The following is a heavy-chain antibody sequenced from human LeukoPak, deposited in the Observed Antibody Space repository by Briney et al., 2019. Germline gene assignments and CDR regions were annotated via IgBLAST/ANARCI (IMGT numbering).Heavy chain of an antibody. V-gene: IGHV1-69*01. CDR3: ASPGRWLQFYHAFDI. CDR2: IIPIFGTA. Sequence: GASVKVSCKASGGTFSSYAISWVRQAPGQGLEWMGGIIPIFGTANYAQKFQGRVTITADESTSTAYMELSSLRSEDTAVYYCASPGRWLQFYHAFDIWGQGTMVTVSS. D-gene: IGHD5-24*01. J-gene: IGHJ3*02. CDR1: GGTFSSYA.